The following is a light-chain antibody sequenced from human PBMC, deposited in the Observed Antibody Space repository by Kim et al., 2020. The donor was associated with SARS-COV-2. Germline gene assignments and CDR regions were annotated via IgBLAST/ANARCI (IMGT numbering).Light chain of an antibody. CDR2: AAS. CDR1: QSIHIH. J-gene: IGKJ4*01. V-gene: IGKV1-39*01. CDR3: QQSYTTPLT. Sequence: ASAGDRVTITCRSSQSIHIHLNWYQLKPGKAPKLLIYAASSLQSGVPSRFSAFGSGTDFTLNINGVQPEDFATYSCQQSYTTPLTFGGGTKVDIK.